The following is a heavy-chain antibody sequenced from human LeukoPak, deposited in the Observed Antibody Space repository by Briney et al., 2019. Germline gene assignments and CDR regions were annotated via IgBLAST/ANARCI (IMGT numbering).Heavy chain of an antibody. CDR2: IYRSGSS. D-gene: IGHD3-10*01. J-gene: IGHJ4*02. CDR1: RGSISCGGYY. CDR3: ARGVGSGTYYRETPFDY. Sequence: PSQTLSLTCSVSRGSISCGGYYWSWIRQHPGKGLEWHGCIYRSGSSYYNPSRKSPITISAYASKNQFSLKPSSVTAADTPVYYCARGVGSGTYYRETPFDYWGQGTLVTVSS. V-gene: IGHV4-31*01.